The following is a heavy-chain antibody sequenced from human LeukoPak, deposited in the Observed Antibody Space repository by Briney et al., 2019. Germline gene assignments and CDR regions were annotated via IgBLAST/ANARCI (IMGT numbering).Heavy chain of an antibody. Sequence: PSQTLSLTCTVSGGSISSGDYYWSWIRQPPGKGPEWIGYIYYSGSTYYNPSLKSRVTISVDTSKNQFSLKLSSVTAADTAVYYCAGAGYYDILTDLFYYYGMDVWGKGTTVTVSS. J-gene: IGHJ6*04. CDR3: AGAGYYDILTDLFYYYGMDV. V-gene: IGHV4-30-4*01. D-gene: IGHD3-9*01. CDR2: IYYSGST. CDR1: GGSISSGDYY.